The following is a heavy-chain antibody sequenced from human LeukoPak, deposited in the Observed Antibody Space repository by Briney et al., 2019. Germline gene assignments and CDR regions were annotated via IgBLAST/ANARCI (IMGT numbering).Heavy chain of an antibody. V-gene: IGHV1-69*05. J-gene: IGHJ4*02. CDR1: GGTFSSYA. CDR3: ARVGVVPAAFDY. Sequence: SVKVSCKVSGGTFSSYAISWVRQAPGQGLEWMGGIIPIFGTANYAQKFQGRVTITTDESTSTAYMELSSLRSEDTAVYYCARVGVVPAAFDYWGQGTLVTVSS. D-gene: IGHD2-2*01. CDR2: IIPIFGTA.